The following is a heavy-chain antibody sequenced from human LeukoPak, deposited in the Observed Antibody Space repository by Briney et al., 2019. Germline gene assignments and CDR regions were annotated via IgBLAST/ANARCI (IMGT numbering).Heavy chain of an antibody. CDR2: MYYSGNT. CDR3: ARSGGFTLVRGAVNNWFDP. Sequence: SETLSLTCTVSGGSISSTSYYWGWIRQPPGKGLEWIGSMYYSGNTYYNPSLKSRVTISVDTSKNQFSLKLNSVTAADTAVYYCARSGGFTLVRGAVNNWFDPWGQGTLVTVSS. J-gene: IGHJ5*02. V-gene: IGHV4-39*07. D-gene: IGHD3-10*01. CDR1: GGSISSTSYY.